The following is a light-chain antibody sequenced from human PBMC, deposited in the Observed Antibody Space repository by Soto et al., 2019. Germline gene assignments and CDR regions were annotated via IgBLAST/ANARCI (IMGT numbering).Light chain of an antibody. Sequence: EIVLTQSPGTLSLSPGERATLSCRASQSVSSSYLAWYQQKPGQAPRLLIYGASSRATGIPDRFSGSGSGTDFTLTISRLEPEDFAVYYCQQRRAFGPGTKVDI. CDR3: QQRRA. CDR2: GAS. J-gene: IGKJ3*01. CDR1: QSVSSSY. V-gene: IGKV3-20*01.